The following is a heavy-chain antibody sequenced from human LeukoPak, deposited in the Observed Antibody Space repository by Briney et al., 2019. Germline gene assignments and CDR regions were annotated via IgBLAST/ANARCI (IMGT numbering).Heavy chain of an antibody. CDR1: GYTFTSYD. Sequence: ASVKVSCKASGYTFTSYDINWVRQATGQGPEWMGWMSPNSGNTGYAQKFQGRVTMTRSTSMSTAYMELSSLRSEDTAVYYCARGPPNWGYDYWGQGTLVTVSS. V-gene: IGHV1-8*01. CDR2: MSPNSGNT. D-gene: IGHD7-27*01. CDR3: ARGPPNWGYDY. J-gene: IGHJ4*02.